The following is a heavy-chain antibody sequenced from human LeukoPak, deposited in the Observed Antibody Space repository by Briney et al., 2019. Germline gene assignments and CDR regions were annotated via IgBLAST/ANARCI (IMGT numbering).Heavy chain of an antibody. V-gene: IGHV1-2*02. CDR1: GYTLTGYY. CDR3: ARGGDSSGCFYFDY. D-gene: IGHD6-19*01. Sequence: ASVKLSCKASGYTLTGYYMHWVRQAPGQGLEWMGWINPNSGGTKYAQKFQGRVTRTSDTSMSTAYMELSWLTSDDTAVYYCARGGDSSGCFYFDYWGQGTLLSAYS. CDR2: INPNSGGT. J-gene: IGHJ4*02.